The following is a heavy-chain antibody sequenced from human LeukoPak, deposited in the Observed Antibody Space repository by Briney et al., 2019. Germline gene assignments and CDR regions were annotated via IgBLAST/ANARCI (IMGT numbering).Heavy chain of an antibody. CDR2: IYYSGTT. V-gene: IGHV4-30-4*01. CDR3: ARGPNYVWGSYRYFDY. Sequence: SETLSLTCTVSGASISSGDYYWSWIRQPPGKGLEWIGYIYYSGTTNYNPSLKTRVTISVDTSKNQFSLKLSSATAADTAVYYCARGPNYVWGSYRYFDYWGQGILVTVSS. J-gene: IGHJ4*02. CDR1: GASISSGDYY. D-gene: IGHD3-16*01.